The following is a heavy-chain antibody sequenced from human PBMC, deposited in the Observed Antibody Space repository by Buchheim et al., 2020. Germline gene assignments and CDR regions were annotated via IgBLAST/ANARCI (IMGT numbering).Heavy chain of an antibody. V-gene: IGHV3-30*03. CDR2: ISYDGSNK. J-gene: IGHJ4*02. CDR3: AREEDSSINSGYFDY. CDR1: GFTFSSYG. Sequence: QVQLVESGGGVVQPGRSLRLSCAASGFTFSSYGMHWVRQAPGKGLEWVAVISYDGSNKYYADSVKGRFTISRDNSKNTLYLQMNSLRAEDTAVYYCAREEDSSINSGYFDYWGQGTL. D-gene: IGHD6-6*01.